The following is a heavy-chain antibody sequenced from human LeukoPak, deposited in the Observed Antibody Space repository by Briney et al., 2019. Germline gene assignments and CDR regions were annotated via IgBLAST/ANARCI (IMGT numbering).Heavy chain of an antibody. CDR3: ARAWVGATKVGAFDI. CDR2: INPISGGT. CDR1: GYTFTGYY. J-gene: IGHJ3*02. Sequence: ASVKVSCKASGYTFTGYYMHWVRQAPGQGLEWMGWINPISGGTNYAQKFQGRVTMTRDTSISTAYMELSRLRSDDTAVYYCARAWVGATKVGAFDIWGQGTMVTVSS. D-gene: IGHD1-26*01. V-gene: IGHV1-2*02.